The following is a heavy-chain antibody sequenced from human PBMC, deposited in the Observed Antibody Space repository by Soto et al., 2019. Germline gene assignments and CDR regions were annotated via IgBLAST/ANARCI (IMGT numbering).Heavy chain of an antibody. J-gene: IGHJ2*01. D-gene: IGHD3-3*01. Sequence: GGSLRLSCAASGFTFSSYAMHWVRQAPGKGLEWVAVISYDGSNKYYADSVKGRFTISRDNSKNTLYLQMNSLRAEDTAVYYCARAPNYDFWSGYRYWYFDLWGRGTLVTVSS. CDR3: ARAPNYDFWSGYRYWYFDL. V-gene: IGHV3-30-3*01. CDR2: ISYDGSNK. CDR1: GFTFSSYA.